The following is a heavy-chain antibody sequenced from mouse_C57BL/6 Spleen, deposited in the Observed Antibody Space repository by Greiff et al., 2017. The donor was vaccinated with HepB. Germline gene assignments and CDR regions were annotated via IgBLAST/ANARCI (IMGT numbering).Heavy chain of an antibody. CDR2: IHPNSGST. J-gene: IGHJ4*01. CDR1: GYTFTSYW. CDR3: ARGGLRYDGDYYAMDY. Sequence: QVQLQQPGAELVKPGASVKLSCKASGYTFTSYWMHWVKQRPGQGLEWIGMIHPNSGSTNYNEKFKSKATLTVDKSSSTAYMQLSSLTSEDAAVYYCARGGLRYDGDYYAMDYWGQGTSVTVSS. D-gene: IGHD2-14*01. V-gene: IGHV1-64*01.